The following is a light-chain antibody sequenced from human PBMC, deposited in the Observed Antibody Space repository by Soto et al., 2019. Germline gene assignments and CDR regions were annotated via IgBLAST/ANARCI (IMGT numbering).Light chain of an antibody. CDR1: QNIYYN. CDR3: LQYHNLWA. J-gene: IGKJ1*01. V-gene: IGKV3-15*01. CDR2: RAS. Sequence: ILMTQSPATVSVSPGESATLSCRASQNIYYNVAWYQQRPGQAPRLLIYRASTRAPGVPARFSGSGSGTEFTLTISSLQPEDFTDYSCLQYHNLWAFGQGTKVEI.